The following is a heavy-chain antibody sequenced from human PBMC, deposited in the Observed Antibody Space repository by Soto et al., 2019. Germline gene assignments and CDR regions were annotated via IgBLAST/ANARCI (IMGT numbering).Heavy chain of an antibody. CDR1: GYIFTAYS. D-gene: IGHD2-15*01. Sequence: ASVKVSCKASGYIFTAYSMHWVRQAPGQGLEWMGVVNPSGGSTNYAQKFQGRITMTRDTSTSTVYMDLSSLTSEDFFVYYCPPEDNCFDCTCYFESLFRWGQ. CDR2: VNPSGGST. V-gene: IGHV1-46*01. J-gene: IGHJ3*01. CDR3: PPEDNCFDCTCYFESLFR.